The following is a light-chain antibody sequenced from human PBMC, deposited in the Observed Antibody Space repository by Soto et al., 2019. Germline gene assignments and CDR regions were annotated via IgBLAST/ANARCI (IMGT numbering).Light chain of an antibody. CDR1: QSIGNNY. J-gene: IGKJ1*01. CDR2: DAS. V-gene: IGKV3-20*01. Sequence: EIVLTQSPDTLSLSPGERATISCRASQSIGNNYLAWYQQKPGQAPRLLIYDASSRATGIPDRFTSSGSGADFALTISRLEPEDFAVYYCQQCAYSPRTFGQGTKVEVK. CDR3: QQCAYSPRT.